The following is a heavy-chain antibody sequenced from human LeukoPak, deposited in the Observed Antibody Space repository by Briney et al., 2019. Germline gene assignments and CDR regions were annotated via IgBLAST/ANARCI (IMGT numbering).Heavy chain of an antibody. J-gene: IGHJ4*02. Sequence: GGSLRLSCAASGFTFSSYAMHGVRQAPGKGLEWVAVISYDGSNKYYADSVKGRFTISIDNSKNKLYLQMNSLGAEDTAVYYCARELVVPAAYGGSSCFDYWGQGALVTVSS. CDR1: GFTFSSYA. CDR2: ISYDGSNK. V-gene: IGHV3-30*01. D-gene: IGHD2-2*01. CDR3: ARELVVPAAYGGSSCFDY.